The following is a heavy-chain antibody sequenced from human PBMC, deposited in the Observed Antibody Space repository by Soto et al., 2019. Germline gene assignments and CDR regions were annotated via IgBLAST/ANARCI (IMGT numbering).Heavy chain of an antibody. CDR2: IYWNDDK. CDR1: GFSLSTSGLG. V-gene: IGHV2-5*01. D-gene: IGHD6-19*01. Sequence: QITLKECVPTLVRPTQTLTLTCTFSGFSLSTSGLGVGWIRQPPGKALEWLALIYWNDDKRYSPSLKARLTITKDTSNNQVVLTMTNMDPVDTATYYCAHRPSGWYLFDYWGQGTLVTVSS. CDR3: AHRPSGWYLFDY. J-gene: IGHJ4*02.